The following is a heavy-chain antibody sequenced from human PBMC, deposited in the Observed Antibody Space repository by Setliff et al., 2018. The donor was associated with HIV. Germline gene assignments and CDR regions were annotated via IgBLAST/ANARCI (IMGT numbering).Heavy chain of an antibody. D-gene: IGHD1-26*01. Sequence: GASVKVSCKISGDTFTGHAIVWVRQAPGQGLEWMGGIIPITGDPTYAQGFTGRFVFSFDTSVSTAYLQTSGLKAEDTAVYYCATRGEQLYFYGMDVWGQGTTVTVSS. V-gene: IGHV7-4-1*02. CDR1: GDTFTGHA. J-gene: IGHJ6*02. CDR2: IIPITGDP. CDR3: ATRGEQLYFYGMDV.